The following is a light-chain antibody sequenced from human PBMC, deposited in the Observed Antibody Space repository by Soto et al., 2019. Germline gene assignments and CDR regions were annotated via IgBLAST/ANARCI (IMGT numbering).Light chain of an antibody. Sequence: QSVLTQPPSASGTPGQRVTISCSGSRSNIGGNTVEWYQQLPGTAPKLLIYSNSQRPSGVPKRFSGSKSGTSASLAISGLQSEDEADYYCSTWDDSLTDVVFGGGTQLTVL. CDR2: SNS. J-gene: IGLJ2*01. V-gene: IGLV1-44*01. CDR1: RSNIGGNT. CDR3: STWDDSLTDVV.